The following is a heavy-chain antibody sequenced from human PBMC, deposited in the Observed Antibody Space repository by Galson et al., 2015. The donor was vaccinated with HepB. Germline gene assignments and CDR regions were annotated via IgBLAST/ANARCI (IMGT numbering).Heavy chain of an antibody. CDR1: GYTFTNYA. J-gene: IGHJ6*02. CDR3: ATEGSGSYHYGMDV. Sequence: SVKVSCKASGYTFTNYAMNWVRQAPGQGLEWMGWINTNTGNPTYAQGFTGRFVFSLDTSVSTAYLQISSLKADDTAIYYCATEGSGSYHYGMDVWGQGTTVTVSS. CDR2: INTNTGNP. V-gene: IGHV7-4-1*02. D-gene: IGHD1-26*01.